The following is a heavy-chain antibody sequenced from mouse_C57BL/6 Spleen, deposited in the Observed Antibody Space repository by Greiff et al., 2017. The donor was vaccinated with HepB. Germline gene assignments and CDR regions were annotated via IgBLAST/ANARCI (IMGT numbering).Heavy chain of an antibody. CDR1: GFTFSDYG. V-gene: IGHV5-17*01. CDR2: ISSGSSTI. CDR3: ARPAYDFYFDY. J-gene: IGHJ2*01. Sequence: EVQLQESGGGLVKPGGSLKLSCAASGFTFSDYGMHWVRQAPEKGLEWVAYISSGSSTIYYADTVKGRFTISRDNAKNTLFLQMTSLRSEDTALYYCARPAYDFYFDYWGQGTTLTVSS. D-gene: IGHD2-4*01.